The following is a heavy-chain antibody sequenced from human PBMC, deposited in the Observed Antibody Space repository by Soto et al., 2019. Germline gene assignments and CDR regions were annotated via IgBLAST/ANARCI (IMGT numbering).Heavy chain of an antibody. CDR2: ISYDGSNK. CDR3: AKDRGSYPSLTIEYYFDY. J-gene: IGHJ4*02. CDR1: GFTFNSYG. D-gene: IGHD1-26*01. Sequence: GGSLRLSCAASGFTFNSYGMHWVRQAPGKGLEWVAVISYDGSNKYYADSVKGRFTISRDNSKNTLYLQMNSLRAEDTAVYYCAKDRGSYPSLTIEYYFDYWGQGTLVTVSS. V-gene: IGHV3-30*18.